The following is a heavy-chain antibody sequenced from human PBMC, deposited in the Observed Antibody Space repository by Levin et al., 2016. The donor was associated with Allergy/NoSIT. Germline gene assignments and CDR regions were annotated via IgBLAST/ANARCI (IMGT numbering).Heavy chain of an antibody. CDR1: GITFSSFA. CDR3: ARDRYSYGENFDY. CDR2: ISGSGGST. V-gene: IGHV3-23*01. D-gene: IGHD5-18*01. Sequence: LSLTCVASGITFSSFAMSWVRQAPGKGLEWVSAISGSGGSTYYADSVKGRFTISRDNSKNTLYLQMNSLRAEDTAVYYCARDRYSYGENFDYWGQGTLVTVSS. J-gene: IGHJ4*02.